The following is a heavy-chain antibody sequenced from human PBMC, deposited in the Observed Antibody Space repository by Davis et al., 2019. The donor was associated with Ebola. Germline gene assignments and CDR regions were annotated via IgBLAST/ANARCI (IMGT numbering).Heavy chain of an antibody. J-gene: IGHJ4*02. CDR1: GYILTGDY. D-gene: IGHD1-14*01. CDR2: INPNTGGT. CDR3: ARAWNHDDYFDY. Sequence: ASVKVSCKASGYILTGDYMHWVRQAPGQGLEWMGWINPNTGGTIYTEKFQGRVTMTRDTSISTVYMELSSLRSDDTAVYYCARAWNHDDYFDYWGQGSLVVVSS. V-gene: IGHV1-2*02.